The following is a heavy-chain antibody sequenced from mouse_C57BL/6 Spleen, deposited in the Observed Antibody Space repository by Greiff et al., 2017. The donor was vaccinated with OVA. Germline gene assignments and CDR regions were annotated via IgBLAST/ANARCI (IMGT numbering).Heavy chain of an antibody. Sequence: VKLQESGPELVKPGASVKISCKASGYAFSSSWMNWVKQRPGKGLEWIGRIYPGDGDTNYNGKFKGKATLTADKSSSTAYMQLSSLTSEDSAVYFCARRVTTGYYFDYWGQGTTLTVSS. CDR1: GYAFSSSW. V-gene: IGHV1-82*01. CDR2: IYPGDGDT. D-gene: IGHD2-2*01. CDR3: ARRVTTGYYFDY. J-gene: IGHJ2*01.